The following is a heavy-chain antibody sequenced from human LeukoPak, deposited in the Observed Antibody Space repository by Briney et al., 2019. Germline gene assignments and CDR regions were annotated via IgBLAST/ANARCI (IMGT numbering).Heavy chain of an antibody. V-gene: IGHV3-21*01. J-gene: IGHJ4*02. CDR1: GGSISSFY. Sequence: PSETLSLTCTVSGGSISSFYWSWIRQAPGKGLEWVSSISSSSSYIYYADSVKGRFTISRDNAKNSLYLQMNSLRAEDTAVYYCAREGDYGDSNFDYWGQGTLVTVSS. CDR3: AREGDYGDSNFDY. CDR2: ISSSSSYI. D-gene: IGHD4-17*01.